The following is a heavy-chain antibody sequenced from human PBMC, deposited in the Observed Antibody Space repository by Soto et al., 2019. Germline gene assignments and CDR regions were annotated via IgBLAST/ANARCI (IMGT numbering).Heavy chain of an antibody. Sequence: SETLSLTCTVSGGSISSSSYYWGWIRQPPGKGLEWIGSIYYSGSTYYNPSLKSRVTISVDTSKNQFSLKLSSVTAADTAVYYCASQGDYGDYPGLDYWGQGTLVTVSS. CDR2: IYYSGST. CDR1: GGSISSSSYY. J-gene: IGHJ4*02. CDR3: ASQGDYGDYPGLDY. D-gene: IGHD4-17*01. V-gene: IGHV4-39*01.